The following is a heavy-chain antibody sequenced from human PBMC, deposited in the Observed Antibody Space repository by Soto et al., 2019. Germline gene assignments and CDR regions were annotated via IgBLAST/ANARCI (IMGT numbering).Heavy chain of an antibody. CDR3: ARRFGGLKGADPYYYYYGIEG. V-gene: IGHV1-69*01. Sequence: QVQLVQSGAEVKKPGSSVKVSCKASGGTFSSYAISWVRQAPGQGLEWMGGIIPIFGTANYAQKFQGRVTITADESTSTAYMEVGSLRSEDKAVYYCARRFGGLKGADPYYYYYGIEGWGQGTTVTVSS. D-gene: IGHD3-10*01. CDR2: IIPIFGTA. J-gene: IGHJ6*02. CDR1: GGTFSSYA.